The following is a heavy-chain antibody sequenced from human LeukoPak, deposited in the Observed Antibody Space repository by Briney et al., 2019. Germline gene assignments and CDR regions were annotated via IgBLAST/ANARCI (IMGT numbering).Heavy chain of an antibody. Sequence: GGSLRLSCAASGFTFSSYAMSWVRQAPGKGLEWVSAISGSGGSTYYADSVKGRFTISRDNSKNTLYLQMNSLRAEDTAVYYCAKLPYYDFWSGNNWFDPWGQGTLVTVSS. V-gene: IGHV3-23*01. D-gene: IGHD3-3*01. CDR3: AKLPYYDFWSGNNWFDP. CDR2: ISGSGGST. J-gene: IGHJ5*02. CDR1: GFTFSSYA.